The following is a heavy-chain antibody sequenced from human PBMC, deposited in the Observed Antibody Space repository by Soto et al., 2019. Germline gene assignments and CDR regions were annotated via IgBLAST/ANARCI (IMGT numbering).Heavy chain of an antibody. V-gene: IGHV1-18*01. CDR2: ISAYNGNT. D-gene: IGHD3-3*01. CDR3: ARTPGVRITLFGDPFDY. J-gene: IGHJ4*02. Sequence: GASVKVSCKASGYTFTSYGISWVRQAPGQGLEWMGWISAYNGNTNYAQKLQGRVTMTTDTSTSTAYMELRSLRSDDTAVYYCARTPGVRITLFGDPFDYWGQGPLVTVSS. CDR1: GYTFTSYG.